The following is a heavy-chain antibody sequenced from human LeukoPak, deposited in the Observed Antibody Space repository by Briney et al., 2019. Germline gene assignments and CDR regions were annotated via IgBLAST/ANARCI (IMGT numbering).Heavy chain of an antibody. Sequence: RGSLRLSCAASGFTFRSYAMSWVRQAPGKGLEWVSTISGSGGSTYYADSVKGRFTISRDNSKNTVYLQMNSLRSEDTAVYYCAKDSGIYVDFDYWGQGTLVTVSS. CDR2: ISGSGGST. CDR1: GFTFRSYA. V-gene: IGHV3-23*01. CDR3: AKDSGIYVDFDY. J-gene: IGHJ4*02. D-gene: IGHD1-26*01.